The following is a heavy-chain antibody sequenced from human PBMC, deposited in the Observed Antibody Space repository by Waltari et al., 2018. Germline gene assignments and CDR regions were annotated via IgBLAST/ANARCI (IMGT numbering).Heavy chain of an antibody. CDR1: GFSFSDYT. CDR3: ARDTIFYGSGSYDP. V-gene: IGHV3-21*01. CDR2: ISSKSTYI. J-gene: IGHJ5*02. Sequence: QLVESGGGLVTPGSSLSLSCAASGFSFSDYTLHWLRRAPGKGLECVSSISSKSTYIYYADSVRGRFSISRDNAENSLFLQMNNLRGEDTAVYYCARDTIFYGSGSYDPWGQGTRVTVSS. D-gene: IGHD3-10*01.